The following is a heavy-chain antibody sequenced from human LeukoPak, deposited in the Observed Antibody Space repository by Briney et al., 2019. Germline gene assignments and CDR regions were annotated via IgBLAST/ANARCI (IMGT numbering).Heavy chain of an antibody. CDR1: GFTFSSYA. Sequence: GGSLRLSCAASGFTFSSYAMSWVRQAPGKGLEWVSAISGSGLSTYYADSVKGRFTISRDNSKNTLYLQMNSLRAEDTAVHYCVPADPPMIVVVNDAFDIWGQGTMVTVSS. CDR2: ISGSGLST. D-gene: IGHD3-22*01. J-gene: IGHJ3*02. CDR3: VPADPPMIVVVNDAFDI. V-gene: IGHV3-23*01.